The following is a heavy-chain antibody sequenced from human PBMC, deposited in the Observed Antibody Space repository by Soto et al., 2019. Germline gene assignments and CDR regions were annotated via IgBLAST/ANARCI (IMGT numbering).Heavy chain of an antibody. Sequence: SETLSLTCAVYGGSFSDYYWSWIRQPPGKGLEWIGEINHSGSTNYNPSLKSRVTISVDTSKNQFSLKLSSVTAADTAVYYCARRYGAFLDYSAQGSLVIGSS. CDR1: GGSFSDYY. J-gene: IGHJ4*02. V-gene: IGHV4-34*01. CDR3: ARRYGAFLDY. D-gene: IGHD4-17*01. CDR2: INHSGST.